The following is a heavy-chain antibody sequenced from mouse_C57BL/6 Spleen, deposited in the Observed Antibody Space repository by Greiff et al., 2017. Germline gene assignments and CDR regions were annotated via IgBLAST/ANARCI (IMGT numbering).Heavy chain of an antibody. J-gene: IGHJ2*01. Sequence: VQRVESGPGLVAPSQSLSITCTVSGFSLTSYAISWVRQPPGKGLEWLGVIWTGGGTNYNSALKSRLSISKDNSKSQVFLKINSLQTDDTARYYCARKVIENYYGSSYLDYWGQGTTLTVSS. CDR2: IWTGGGT. D-gene: IGHD1-1*01. V-gene: IGHV2-9-1*01. CDR3: ARKVIENYYGSSYLDY. CDR1: GFSLTSYA.